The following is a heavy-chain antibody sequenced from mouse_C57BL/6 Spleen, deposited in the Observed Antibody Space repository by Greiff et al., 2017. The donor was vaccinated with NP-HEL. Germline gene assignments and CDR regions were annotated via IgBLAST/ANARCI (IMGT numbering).Heavy chain of an antibody. CDR2: ILPNSGST. Sequence: QVHVKESGAELVKPGASVKLSCKASGYTFPSYWMHWVKQRPGQGLEWIGLILPNSGSTNYNEKFKNKATLTVDKSSSTAYMQLSSLTSEDSAVYYCAFYYGYAMDDWGQGTSVTVSS. V-gene: IGHV1-64*01. D-gene: IGHD2-1*01. CDR3: AFYYGYAMDD. J-gene: IGHJ4*01. CDR1: GYTFPSYW.